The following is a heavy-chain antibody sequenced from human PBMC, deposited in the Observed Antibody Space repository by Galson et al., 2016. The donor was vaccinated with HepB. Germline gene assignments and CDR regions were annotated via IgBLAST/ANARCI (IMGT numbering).Heavy chain of an antibody. Sequence: ETLSLTCTVSGASLRDHYWSWIRQPAGEGLEWIGRVYTAGNTHVNPSLRSRVTLSADTTKNQLSLSLKSVTAADSAVYYSAIGGGGGVRSFDPWGQGAQVTVSS. CDR3: AIGGGGGVRSFDP. V-gene: IGHV4-4*07. CDR2: VYTAGNT. J-gene: IGHJ5*02. D-gene: IGHD3-16*01. CDR1: GASLRDHY.